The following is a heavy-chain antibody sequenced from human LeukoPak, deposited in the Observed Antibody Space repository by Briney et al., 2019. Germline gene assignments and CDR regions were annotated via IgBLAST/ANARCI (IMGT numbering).Heavy chain of an antibody. CDR1: GFTFSSYG. J-gene: IGHJ6*02. CDR3: ARASGGIAAAFFSYYYYGMDV. CDR2: IWYDGSNK. V-gene: IGHV3-33*01. D-gene: IGHD6-13*01. Sequence: GRSLRLSCAASGFTFSSYGMHWVRQAPGKGLEWVAVIWYDGSNKYYADSVKGRFTISRDNSKNTLYLQMNSLRAEDTALYYCARASGGIAAAFFSYYYYGMDVWGQGTTVTVSS.